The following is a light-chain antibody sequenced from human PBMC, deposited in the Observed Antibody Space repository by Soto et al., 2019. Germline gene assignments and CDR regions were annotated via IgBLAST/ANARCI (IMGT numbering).Light chain of an antibody. CDR1: SSHIGSHV. J-gene: IGLJ3*02. Sequence: QSVLTQPPSASGTPGPRVTISCSGRSSHIGSHVVNWYQQLPGTAPKVLIYSNNQRPSGVPDRSSGSKSGTSASLAISGLPSEDEADYYCAVCDDSLNGWVFGGGTKLTVL. CDR2: SNN. V-gene: IGLV1-44*01. CDR3: AVCDDSLNGWV.